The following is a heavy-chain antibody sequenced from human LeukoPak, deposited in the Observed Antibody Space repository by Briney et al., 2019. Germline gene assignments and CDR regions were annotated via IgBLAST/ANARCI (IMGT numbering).Heavy chain of an antibody. D-gene: IGHD3-3*01. V-gene: IGHV3-7*01. CDR2: IKQDGSEK. CDR1: GFTFSSYW. J-gene: IGHJ6*02. Sequence: TGGSLRLSCAASGFTFSSYWMNWARQAPGKGLEWVASIKQDGSEKYYVDSVKGRFTISRDNAKNSLYLQMSSLRAEDTAVYYCARDGYYDFWSGSGGMGVWGQGTTVTVSS. CDR3: ARDGYYDFWSGSGGMGV.